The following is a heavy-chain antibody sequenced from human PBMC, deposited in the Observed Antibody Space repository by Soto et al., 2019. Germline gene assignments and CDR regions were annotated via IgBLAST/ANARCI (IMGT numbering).Heavy chain of an antibody. D-gene: IGHD3-3*01. Sequence: QVQLVESGGGVVQPGRSLRLSCAASGFTFSSYAMHWVRQAPGKGLEWVAVISYDGSNKYYADSVKGLFTISRDNSKNTLYLQMNSLRAEDTAVYYCARGYYDFWRALDVWSQVTTVTVSS. J-gene: IGHJ6*02. CDR1: GFTFSSYA. CDR2: ISYDGSNK. V-gene: IGHV3-30-3*01. CDR3: ARGYYDFWRALDV.